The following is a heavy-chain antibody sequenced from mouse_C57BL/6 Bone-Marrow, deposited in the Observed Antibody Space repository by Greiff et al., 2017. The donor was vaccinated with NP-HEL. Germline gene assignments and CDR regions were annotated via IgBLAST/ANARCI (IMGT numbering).Heavy chain of an antibody. V-gene: IGHV1-75*01. J-gene: IGHJ3*01. CDR2: IFPGSGST. Sequence: QVQLQQSGPELVKPGASVKISCKASGYTFTDYYINWVKQRPGQGLEWIGWIFPGSGSTYYNEKFKGKATLTVDKSSSTAYMLLSSLTSEDSAVYSCARPTIGLRFSAAGFAYWGQGTLVTVSA. CDR1: GYTFTDYY. D-gene: IGHD3-3*01. CDR3: ARPTIGLRFSAAGFAY.